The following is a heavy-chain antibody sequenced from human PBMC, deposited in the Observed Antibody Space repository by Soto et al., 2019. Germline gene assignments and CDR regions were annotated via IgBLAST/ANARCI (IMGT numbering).Heavy chain of an antibody. D-gene: IGHD1-1*01. V-gene: IGHV4-30-2*01. CDR1: GDSISRGDYS. J-gene: IGHJ6*02. CDR3: ARLSPTSYYGMDV. Sequence: QLQLQESGSGLVRPSQTLSFTCAVSGDSISRGDYSWNWIRQPPGKGLEWIGNIYQSGTTSYNPSLKSRLTISLDRSENQFSLRLTSVTAADSAVYYCARLSPTSYYGMDVWGQGTTVTVSS. CDR2: IYQSGTT.